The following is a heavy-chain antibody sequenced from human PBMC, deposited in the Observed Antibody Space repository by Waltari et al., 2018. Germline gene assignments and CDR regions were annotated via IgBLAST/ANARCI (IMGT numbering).Heavy chain of an antibody. V-gene: IGHV3-23*04. J-gene: IGHJ4*02. CDR2: ISGSGSIT. CDR3: AKDEARFDH. CDR1: GFIFSTYA. Sequence: EVQLVESGGGLVQPGGSRSCSCAASGFIFSTYAMTWVRQAPGKGLEWVSAISGSGSITYCADSVKGRFTISRDNSKNTFYLHMNSLRAEDTAIYYCAKDEARFDHWGQGTVVTVSS.